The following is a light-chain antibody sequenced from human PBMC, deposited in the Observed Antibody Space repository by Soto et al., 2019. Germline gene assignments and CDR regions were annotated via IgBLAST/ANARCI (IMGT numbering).Light chain of an antibody. CDR2: VNSDGSH. Sequence: QSVLTQSPSASASLGASVNLTCALSSGHSSYAIAWHQQQPEKGPRYLMQVNSDGSHSKGDGIPDRFSGSSSGAERYLTISSLQSEDEADYYCQTWGTGIRVFGGGTQLTVL. J-gene: IGLJ3*02. CDR3: QTWGTGIRV. V-gene: IGLV4-69*01. CDR1: SGHSSYA.